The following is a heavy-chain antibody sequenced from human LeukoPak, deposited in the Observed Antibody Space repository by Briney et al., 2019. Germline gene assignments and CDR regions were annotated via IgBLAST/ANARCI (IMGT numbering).Heavy chain of an antibody. D-gene: IGHD4-17*01. Sequence: PGGSLRLSCAASGFTFSSYAMHWVRQAPGEGLEYVSAISSNGGSTYYANSVKGRFTISRDNSKNTLYLQMGSLRAEDMAVYYCARDSTVTGADYWGQGTLVTVSS. J-gene: IGHJ4*02. CDR2: ISSNGGST. CDR1: GFTFSSYA. V-gene: IGHV3-64*01. CDR3: ARDSTVTGADY.